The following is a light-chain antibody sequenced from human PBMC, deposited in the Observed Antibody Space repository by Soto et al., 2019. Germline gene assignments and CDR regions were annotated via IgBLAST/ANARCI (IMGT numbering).Light chain of an antibody. CDR3: TSFTGSTTYV. CDR1: SSDVGSYNR. Sequence: QSVLTQPPSVSGSPGQSVAVSCTGTSSDVGSYNRVSWYQQPPGTAPKLIIYEVSNRPSGVPDRFSGSKSGNTASLTISGLQAEDEADYYCTSFTGSTTYVFGTGTKVTVL. CDR2: EVS. J-gene: IGLJ1*01. V-gene: IGLV2-18*02.